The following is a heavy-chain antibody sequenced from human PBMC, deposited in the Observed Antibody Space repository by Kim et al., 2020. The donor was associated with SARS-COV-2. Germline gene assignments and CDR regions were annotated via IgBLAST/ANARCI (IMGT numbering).Heavy chain of an antibody. CDR3: AKGVGGVVVVAATFDY. Sequence: SVKGRFTISRDNSKNTLYLQMNSLRAEDTAVYYGAKGVGGVVVVAATFDYWGRGTLVTVSS. V-gene: IGHV3-23*01. D-gene: IGHD2-15*01. J-gene: IGHJ4*02.